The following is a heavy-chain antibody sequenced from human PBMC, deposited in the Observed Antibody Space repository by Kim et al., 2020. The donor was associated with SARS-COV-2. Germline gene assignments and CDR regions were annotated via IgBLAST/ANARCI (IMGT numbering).Heavy chain of an antibody. CDR2: IIPILGIA. D-gene: IGHD5-18*01. Sequence: SVKVSCKASGGTFSSYTISWVRQAPGQGLEWMGRIIPILGIANYAQKFQGRVTITADKSTSTAYMELSSLRSEDTAVYYCASLTIIRTAMVTRYYGMDVWGQGTTVTVSS. J-gene: IGHJ6*02. CDR3: ASLTIIRTAMVTRYYGMDV. V-gene: IGHV1-69*02. CDR1: GGTFSSYT.